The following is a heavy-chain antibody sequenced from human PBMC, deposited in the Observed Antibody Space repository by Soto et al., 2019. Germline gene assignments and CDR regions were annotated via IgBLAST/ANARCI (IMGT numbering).Heavy chain of an antibody. V-gene: IGHV1-69*01. Sequence: QVQLVQSGAEVKKPGSSVKLSCKASGGTFSSYAISWVRQAPGQGLEWMGGIIPIFGTANYAHKFQSRVTITADESTSTAYMELSSLRSEETAVDYCARGSRIQLWGTRDWGQGTLVTVSS. CDR1: GGTFSSYA. J-gene: IGHJ4*02. CDR2: IIPIFGTA. D-gene: IGHD5-18*01. CDR3: ARGSRIQLWGTRD.